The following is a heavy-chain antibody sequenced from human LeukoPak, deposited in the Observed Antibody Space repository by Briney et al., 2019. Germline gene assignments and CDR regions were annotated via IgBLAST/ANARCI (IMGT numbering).Heavy chain of an antibody. CDR3: ARGYSSGPGYFDL. J-gene: IGHJ2*01. Sequence: SETLSLTCTVSGASISSYYWGWIRQPPGKGLEWIGFIYYSGSPNYNPSLKSRLTISVDTSKNQFSLKLSSVTAADTAVYYCARGYSSGPGYFDLWGRGTLVTVSS. CDR2: IYYSGSP. V-gene: IGHV4-59*12. CDR1: GASISSYY. D-gene: IGHD6-19*01.